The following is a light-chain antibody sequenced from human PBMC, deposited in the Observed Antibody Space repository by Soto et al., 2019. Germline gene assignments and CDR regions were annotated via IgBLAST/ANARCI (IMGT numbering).Light chain of an antibody. CDR1: QSVSSY. CDR3: LQYSTWPPLYT. J-gene: IGKJ2*01. V-gene: IGKV3-15*01. Sequence: EIVMTQSPATLSVSLGERVTLSCRASQSVSSYLVWYQQKPGQAPRLLISDASTRATDIPDRFSGSGSGTDFTLTISSLQSTDLAVYYCLQYSTWPPLYTFGQGTKLEIK. CDR2: DAS.